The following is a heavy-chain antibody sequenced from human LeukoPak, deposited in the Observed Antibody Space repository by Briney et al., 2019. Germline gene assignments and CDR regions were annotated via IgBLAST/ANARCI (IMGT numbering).Heavy chain of an antibody. CDR2: IKQDGSEK. CDR3: ARERYFDWPFDY. Sequence: GGPLGLSCPASGFPFTSYWRSWVRQPPGKGREGVANIKQDGSEKYYVDSVKGRFTISRDNAKNSLYLQMNSLRAEDTAVYYCARERYFDWPFDYWGQGTLVTVSS. D-gene: IGHD3-9*01. V-gene: IGHV3-7*01. J-gene: IGHJ4*02. CDR1: GFPFTSYW.